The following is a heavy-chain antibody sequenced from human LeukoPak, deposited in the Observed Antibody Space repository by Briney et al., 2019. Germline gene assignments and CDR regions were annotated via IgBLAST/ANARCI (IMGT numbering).Heavy chain of an antibody. V-gene: IGHV3-23*01. CDR1: GFSFSSCA. Sequence: PGGSLRLSRAASGFSFSSCAMSWVRQAPGKGLEWVSGISGTGDRTYYGDSVKGRFTISRDTSKNTLYLQMNSLRAEDTAVYYCAKAAKYSKSWYDYWGQGTLVTVSS. J-gene: IGHJ4*02. D-gene: IGHD6-13*01. CDR2: ISGTGDRT. CDR3: AKAAKYSKSWYDY.